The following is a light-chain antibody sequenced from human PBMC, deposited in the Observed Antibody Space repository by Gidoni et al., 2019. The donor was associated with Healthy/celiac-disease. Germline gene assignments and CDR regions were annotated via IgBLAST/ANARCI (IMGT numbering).Light chain of an antibody. J-gene: IGKJ4*01. V-gene: IGKV3-11*01. CDR1: QSVSSY. CDR3: QQRSNWNT. Sequence: DIVLTQSPATLSLSPGERATISCRASQSVSSYLAWYQQKPGQAPRLLIYDASNRATGIPARFSGSGAGTDFTLIISSLEPEDFAVYYCQQRSNWNTFXGXTKVEIK. CDR2: DAS.